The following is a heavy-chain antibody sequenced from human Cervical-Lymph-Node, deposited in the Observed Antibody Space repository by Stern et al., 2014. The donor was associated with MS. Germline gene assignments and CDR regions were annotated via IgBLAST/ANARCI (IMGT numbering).Heavy chain of an antibody. J-gene: IGHJ6*02. CDR1: GFTFRSYG. D-gene: IGHD5-12*01. Sequence: QVQLVESGGGVVQPGRSLRLSCAASGFTFRSYGMHWVRQAPGKGLEWVAVISYDGSNKYYGDSVKGRFTISRDNSKNMLYLQMNGLRSDDTSIYYCAKEGGYDDVTMDVRGQGTTVTVSS. CDR2: ISYDGSNK. CDR3: AKEGGYDDVTMDV. V-gene: IGHV3-30*18.